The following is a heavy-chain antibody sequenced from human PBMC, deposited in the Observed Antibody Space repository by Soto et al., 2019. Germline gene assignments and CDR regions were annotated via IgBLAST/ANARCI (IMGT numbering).Heavy chain of an antibody. CDR2: INPKSGGT. D-gene: IGHD6-13*01. J-gene: IGHJ3*02. CDR3: ARSRYSSSWSDI. CDR1: GYTFTGYY. Sequence: QVQLVQSGAEVKKPGASVKVSCKASGYTFTGYYMHWVRQAPGQGLEWMGWINPKSGGTNYAQKFQGWVTMTRDTSISTAYMELSRLRSDDTAVYYCARSRYSSSWSDIWGQGTMVTVSS. V-gene: IGHV1-2*04.